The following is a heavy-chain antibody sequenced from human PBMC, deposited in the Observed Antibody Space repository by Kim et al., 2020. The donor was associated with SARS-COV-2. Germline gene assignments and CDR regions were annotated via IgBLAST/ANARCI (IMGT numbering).Heavy chain of an antibody. CDR2: GST. Sequence: GSTNYNPSLKSRVTRSVDTSKNQFSLKLSSVTAADTAVYYCAGDVDPFDYWGQGTLVTVSS. D-gene: IGHD3-10*01. V-gene: IGHV4-34*01. J-gene: IGHJ4*02. CDR3: AGDVDPFDY.